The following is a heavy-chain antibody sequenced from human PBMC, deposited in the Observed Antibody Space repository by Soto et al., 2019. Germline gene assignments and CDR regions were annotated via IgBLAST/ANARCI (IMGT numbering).Heavy chain of an antibody. CDR1: GGSISSYY. CDR3: ARVRAYYYDSSGYYGSSYYYYYGMDV. CDR2: IYYSGST. Sequence: SETLSLTCTVSGGSISSYYWSWIRQPPGKGLEWIGYIYYSGSTNYNPSLKSRVTISVDTSKNQFSLKLSSVTAADTAVYYCARVRAYYYDSSGYYGSSYYYYYGMDVWGQGTTVTVSS. V-gene: IGHV4-59*12. D-gene: IGHD3-22*01. J-gene: IGHJ6*02.